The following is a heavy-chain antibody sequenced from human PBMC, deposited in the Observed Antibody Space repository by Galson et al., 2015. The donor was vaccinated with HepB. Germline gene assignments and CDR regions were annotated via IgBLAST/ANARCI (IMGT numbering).Heavy chain of an antibody. V-gene: IGHV3-49*04. D-gene: IGHD3-3*01. Sequence: SLRLSCAASGFTFGDYAMSWVRQAPGKGLEWEGFIRSKAYGGTTEYAASVKGRFIISRDDSKSIAYLQMNSLKTEDTAVYYCTRGTYYDFWSGSFYWGQGTLVTVSS. J-gene: IGHJ4*02. CDR2: IRSKAYGGTT. CDR3: TRGTYYDFWSGSFY. CDR1: GFTFGDYA.